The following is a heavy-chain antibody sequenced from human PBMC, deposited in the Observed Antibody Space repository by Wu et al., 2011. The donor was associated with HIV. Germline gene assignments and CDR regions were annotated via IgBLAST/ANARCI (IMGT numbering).Heavy chain of an antibody. Sequence: QVQLVQSGAEVKKPGSSVKVSCKASGGTFSSYAISWVRQAPGQGLEWMGGIIPIFGSATYAQKFQGRVTITADESSTTASMELSSLTFEDTAIYYCARQGASNAPPHLLDPWGQGPWSSSP. J-gene: IGHJ5*02. D-gene: IGHD2-2*01. V-gene: IGHV1-69*01. CDR1: GGTFSSYA. CDR2: IIPIFGSA. CDR3: ARQGASNAPPHLLDP.